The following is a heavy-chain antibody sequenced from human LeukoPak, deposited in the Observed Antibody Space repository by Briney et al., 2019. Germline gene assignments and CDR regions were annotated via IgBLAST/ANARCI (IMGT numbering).Heavy chain of an antibody. D-gene: IGHD2-2*01. V-gene: IGHV1-2*02. J-gene: IGHJ4*02. CDR1: EYTFIGYY. CDR2: INPRSGGT. CDR3: ARGDNAAHFFDF. Sequence: ASVKVSCKASEYTFIGYYMHWVRQAPGQGLEWMGWINPRSGGTNYAEKFQGRVSMTRDTSINTAHMELRRLRFDDTAVYYCARGDNAAHFFDFWGQGSLVTVSS.